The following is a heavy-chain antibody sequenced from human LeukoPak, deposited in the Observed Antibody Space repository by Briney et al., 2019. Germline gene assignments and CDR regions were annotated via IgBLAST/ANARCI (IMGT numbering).Heavy chain of an antibody. CDR2: IKQDGSEK. Sequence: QTGGSLRLSCAASGFTFSSYWMSWVRQAPGKGLEWVANIKQDGSEKYYVDSVKGRFTISRDNAKNSLYLQMNSLRAEDTAAYYCARDRRDIVVVVAATLYYYYYYMDVWGKGTTVTISS. D-gene: IGHD2-15*01. V-gene: IGHV3-7*01. J-gene: IGHJ6*03. CDR1: GFTFSSYW. CDR3: ARDRRDIVVVVAATLYYYYYYMDV.